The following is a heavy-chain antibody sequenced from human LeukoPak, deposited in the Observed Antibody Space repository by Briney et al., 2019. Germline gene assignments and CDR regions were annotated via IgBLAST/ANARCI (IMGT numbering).Heavy chain of an antibody. D-gene: IGHD6-13*01. CDR2: IDPSDSYT. Sequence: HGESLKISCKGSGYSFTSYWISWVRQVPGKGLEWMGRIDPSDSYTNYSPSFQGHVTISADKSISTAYLQWSSLKASDTAMYYCARIQKDSSSWYVMYYWGQGTLVTVSS. CDR1: GYSFTSYW. J-gene: IGHJ4*02. V-gene: IGHV5-10-1*01. CDR3: ARIQKDSSSWYVMYY.